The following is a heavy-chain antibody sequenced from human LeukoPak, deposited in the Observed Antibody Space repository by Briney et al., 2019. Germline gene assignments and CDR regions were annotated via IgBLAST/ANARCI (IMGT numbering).Heavy chain of an antibody. J-gene: IGHJ4*02. CDR2: LYSGGST. D-gene: IGHD6-13*01. Sequence: GGSLRPSCAASEFTVSSNYMSWVRQAPGKGLEWVSVLYSGGSTYYADSVKGRFTVSRDNSKNMLYFQMNSLRVEDTAVYYCARGSSSSWKGFDLWGQGTLVTVSS. CDR3: ARGSSSSWKGFDL. CDR1: EFTVSSNY. V-gene: IGHV3-53*01.